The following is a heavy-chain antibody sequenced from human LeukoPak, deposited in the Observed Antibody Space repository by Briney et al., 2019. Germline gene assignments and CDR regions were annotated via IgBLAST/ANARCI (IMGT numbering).Heavy chain of an antibody. CDR2: INGESTFK. V-gene: IGHV3-21*01. CDR3: AKYQTATCTSYDSSDI. Sequence: GGSLRLSCTASGFSFSSPGMNWVRQAPGKGLEWVSSINGESTFKVYADSVKGRFTISRDNAKNSLYLQMNSLRAEDTAVYYCAKYQTATCTSYDSSDIWGQGTLVTVSS. D-gene: IGHD1-7*01. CDR1: GFSFSSPG. J-gene: IGHJ3*02.